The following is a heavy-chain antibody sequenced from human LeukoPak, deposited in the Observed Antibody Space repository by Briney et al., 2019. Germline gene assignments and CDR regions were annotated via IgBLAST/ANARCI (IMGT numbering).Heavy chain of an antibody. J-gene: IGHJ6*02. V-gene: IGHV3-74*01. CDR2: STSDLSTK. Sequence: GGFLRLSCAVSGFTLSNYWMHWVRQTPGMGLVWVSRSTSDLSTKTYADSVKGRFTISRDNAKSTLYLQMNSLRVEDTAVYYCARGPQRGAAANYYPMDVWGQGTTVTVSS. CDR1: GFTLSNYW. D-gene: IGHD2-2*01. CDR3: ARGPQRGAAANYYPMDV.